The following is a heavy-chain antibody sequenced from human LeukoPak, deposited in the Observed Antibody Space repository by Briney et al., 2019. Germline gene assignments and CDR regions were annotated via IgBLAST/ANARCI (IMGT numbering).Heavy chain of an antibody. D-gene: IGHD3-16*01. CDR2: VLWSGIT. Sequence: SETLSLTCIVSGGSISNFKWCWIRQPPGKALEWIGRVLWSGITSYNPSLKCRVIMSLDTSKNHYSLKLSSVTAADTAVYYCARGAGLRLGELGFDYWGQGTLVTVSS. V-gene: IGHV4-4*07. CDR1: GGSISNFK. J-gene: IGHJ4*02. CDR3: ARGAGLRLGELGFDY.